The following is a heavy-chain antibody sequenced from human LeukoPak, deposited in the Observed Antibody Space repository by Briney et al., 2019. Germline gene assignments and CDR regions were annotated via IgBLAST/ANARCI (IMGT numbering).Heavy chain of an antibody. CDR2: ISAYNGNA. V-gene: IGHV1-18*01. CDR1: GYTFTSYG. D-gene: IGHD6-19*01. Sequence: ASVKVSCKASGYTFTSYGISWVRQAPGQGLEWMGWISAYNGNANYAQKFQGRVTMTRDTSISTAYMELSRLRSDDTAVYYCAREDSSGWYHYGMDVWGQGTTVTVSS. J-gene: IGHJ6*02. CDR3: AREDSSGWYHYGMDV.